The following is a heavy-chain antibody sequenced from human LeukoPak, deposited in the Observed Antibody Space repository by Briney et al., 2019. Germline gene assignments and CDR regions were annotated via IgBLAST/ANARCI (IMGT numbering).Heavy chain of an antibody. CDR3: ARLYYYGSGSYSKGYYFDY. CDR2: IYYSGST. Sequence: SETLSLTCTVSGGSISSSSYYWGWIRQPPGKGLEWIGSIYYSGSTYYNPSLKSRVTISVDTSKNQFSLKLSSVTAADTAVYYCARLYYYGSGSYSKGYYFDYWGQGTLVTVSS. CDR1: GGSISSSSYY. J-gene: IGHJ4*02. D-gene: IGHD3-10*01. V-gene: IGHV4-39*01.